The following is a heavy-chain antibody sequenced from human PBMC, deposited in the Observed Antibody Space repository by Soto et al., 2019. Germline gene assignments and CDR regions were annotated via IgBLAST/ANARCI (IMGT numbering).Heavy chain of an antibody. J-gene: IGHJ6*02. CDR2: IYYSGST. V-gene: IGHV4-59*01. Sequence: LSLTCVVSGGSITSYHWTWIRQPPGKGLELIGYIYYSGSTRYNPSLKSRVTISVDMSKNQFSLKLSSVIAADTAVYYCARAYGGFDNGLDVWGQGTAVTVSS. CDR1: GGSITSYH. CDR3: ARAYGGFDNGLDV. D-gene: IGHD5-12*01.